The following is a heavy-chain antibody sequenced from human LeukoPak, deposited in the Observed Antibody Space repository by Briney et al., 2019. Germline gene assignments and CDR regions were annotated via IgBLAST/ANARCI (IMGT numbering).Heavy chain of an antibody. J-gene: IGHJ4*02. CDR2: ISAYNGNT. V-gene: IGHV1-18*01. Sequence: GASVKVSCKASGYTFTSYGISWVRQAPGQGLEWMGWISAYNGNTNYAQKLQGRVTMTTDTSTSTAYVELRSLRSDDTAVYYCASALAVAGRADDYWGQGTLVTVSS. CDR3: ASALAVAGRADDY. CDR1: GYTFTSYG. D-gene: IGHD6-19*01.